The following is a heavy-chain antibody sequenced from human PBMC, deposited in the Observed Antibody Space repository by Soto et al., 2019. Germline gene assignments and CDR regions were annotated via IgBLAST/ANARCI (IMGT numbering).Heavy chain of an antibody. CDR2: IYYSGST. D-gene: IGHD3-10*01. J-gene: IGHJ6*02. Sequence: SETLCLRWTVAGGSSGSYDGSWIRQPPGKGLEWIGYIYYSGSTNYNPSLKSRVTISVDTSKTQFSLKLSSVTAADTAVYYCARVNPGDYYGSGSYLYYYYYGMDVWGQGTTVTVSS. CDR1: GGSSGSYD. CDR3: ARVNPGDYYGSGSYLYYYYYGMDV. V-gene: IGHV4-59*12.